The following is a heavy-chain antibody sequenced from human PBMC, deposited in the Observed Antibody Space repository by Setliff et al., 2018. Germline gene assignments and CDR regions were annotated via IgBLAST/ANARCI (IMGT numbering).Heavy chain of an antibody. CDR1: GYTFTGYY. D-gene: IGHD2-21*02. CDR2: INPNSGGT. J-gene: IGHJ4*02. V-gene: IGHV1-2*02. Sequence: GASVKVSCKASGYTFTGYYMHWVRQAPGQGLEWVGWINPNSGGTNYAQKFQGRVTMTRDTSISTAYMELSRLRSDDTAVYDCARTGHCGGDCYGFDYWGQGTLVTVSS. CDR3: ARTGHCGGDCYGFDY.